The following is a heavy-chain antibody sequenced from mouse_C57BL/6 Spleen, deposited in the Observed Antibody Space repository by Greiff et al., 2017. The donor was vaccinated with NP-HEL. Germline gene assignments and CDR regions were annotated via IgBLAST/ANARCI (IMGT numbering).Heavy chain of an antibody. Sequence: QVQLKQSGAELMKPGASVKLSCKATGYTFTGYWIEWVKQRPGHGLEWIGEILPGSGSTNYNEKFKGKATFTADTSSNTAYMQLSSLTTEDSAIYYGARGPYYYGSSPYYFDYWGQGTTLTVSS. V-gene: IGHV1-9*01. CDR2: ILPGSGST. J-gene: IGHJ2*01. CDR3: ARGPYYYGSSPYYFDY. CDR1: GYTFTGYW. D-gene: IGHD1-1*01.